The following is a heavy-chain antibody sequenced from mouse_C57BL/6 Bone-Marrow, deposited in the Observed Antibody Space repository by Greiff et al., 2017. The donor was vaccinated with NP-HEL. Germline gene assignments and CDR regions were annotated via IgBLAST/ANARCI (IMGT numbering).Heavy chain of an antibody. CDR3: ARRGSGTYFDY. J-gene: IGHJ2*01. CDR2: ISDGGSYT. V-gene: IGHV5-4*03. D-gene: IGHD3-2*02. Sequence: EVKVVESGGGLAKPGGSLKLSCAASGFTFSSYAMSWVRQTPEKRLEWVATISDGGSYTYYPDNVKGRFTISRDNAKNNLYLQMSHLKSEDTAMYYCARRGSGTYFDYWGQGTTLTVSS. CDR1: GFTFSSYA.